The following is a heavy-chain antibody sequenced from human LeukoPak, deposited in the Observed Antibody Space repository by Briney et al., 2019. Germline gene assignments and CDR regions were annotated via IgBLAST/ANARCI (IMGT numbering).Heavy chain of an antibody. D-gene: IGHD4-17*01. CDR1: GGSFSGYY. CDR3: ARDLGYGDYLGAFDI. V-gene: IGHV4-34*01. CDR2: INHSGST. Sequence: SETLSLTCAVYGGSFSGYYWSWIRQPPGKGLEWIGEINHSGSTNYNPSLKSRVTISVDTSKNQFSLKLSSVTAADTAVYYCARDLGYGDYLGAFDIWGQGTMVTVSS. J-gene: IGHJ3*02.